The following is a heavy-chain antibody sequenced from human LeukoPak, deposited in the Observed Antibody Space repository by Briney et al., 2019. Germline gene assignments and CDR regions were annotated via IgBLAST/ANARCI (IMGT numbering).Heavy chain of an antibody. Sequence: GGSLRLSCAASGFTFDDYGMSWVRQAPGKGVEWVSGINWNGGSRVYADSVKGRSTISRDNPKNSLYLQMNSLRAEDTALYYCARDRGTYYDFWSGYPDYWGQGTLVTVSS. J-gene: IGHJ4*02. D-gene: IGHD3-3*01. CDR3: ARDRGTYYDFWSGYPDY. CDR1: GFTFDDYG. CDR2: INWNGGSR. V-gene: IGHV3-20*04.